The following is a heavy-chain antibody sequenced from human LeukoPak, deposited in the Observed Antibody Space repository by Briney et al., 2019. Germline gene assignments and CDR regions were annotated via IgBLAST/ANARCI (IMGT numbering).Heavy chain of an antibody. CDR1: GYTFTGYG. J-gene: IGHJ4*02. V-gene: IGHV1-18*01. D-gene: IGHD1-1*01. CDR2: ISTYNGNT. Sequence: GASVKVSCKASGYTFTGYGITWVRQAPGQGLEWMGWISTYNGNTIYAQKLQGRVTMTTDTSTNTAYMELRSLTSDDTAVYYCARVWNDGSFDYWGQGTLVTVSS. CDR3: ARVWNDGSFDY.